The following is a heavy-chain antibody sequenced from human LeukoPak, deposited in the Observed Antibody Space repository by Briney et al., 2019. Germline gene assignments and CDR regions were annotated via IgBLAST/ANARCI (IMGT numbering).Heavy chain of an antibody. CDR1: GYTFTSYG. Sequence: SVQVSCQASGYTFTSYGISWVRQAPGQGLEWMGWISAYNGNTNYAQKLQGRVTMTTDTSTSTAYMELRSLRSDDTAVYYCASRPMKESPLNWFDPWGQGTLVTVSS. D-gene: IGHD6-6*01. CDR3: ASRPMKESPLNWFDP. V-gene: IGHV1-18*01. J-gene: IGHJ5*02. CDR2: ISAYNGNT.